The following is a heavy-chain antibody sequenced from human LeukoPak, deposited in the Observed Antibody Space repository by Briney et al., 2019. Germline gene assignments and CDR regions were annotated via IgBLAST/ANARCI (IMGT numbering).Heavy chain of an antibody. D-gene: IGHD3-22*01. J-gene: IGHJ5*02. Sequence: PGKSLRLSCAASGFIFNSYAMHWVRQAPGKGLEWVAAISYDGTNKYYADSVKGRFTISRDNSKNTLYLQMNSLRAEDTAVYYCATDSSGYPWGQGTLVTVSS. CDR1: GFIFNSYA. CDR2: ISYDGTNK. V-gene: IGHV3-30*04. CDR3: ATDSSGYP.